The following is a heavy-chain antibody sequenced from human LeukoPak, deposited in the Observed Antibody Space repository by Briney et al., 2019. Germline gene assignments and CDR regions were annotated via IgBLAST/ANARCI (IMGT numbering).Heavy chain of an antibody. Sequence: PSETLSLTCTVSGGSISSGGYYWSWIRQHPGKGREWIGYIYYSGSTYYNPSLKSRVTISVDTSKNQFSLKLSSVTAADTAVYYCARGYYDYVWGSYRPKRFDPWGQGTLVTVSS. V-gene: IGHV4-31*03. CDR3: ARGYYDYVWGSYRPKRFDP. CDR2: IYYSGST. J-gene: IGHJ5*02. D-gene: IGHD3-16*02. CDR1: GGSISSGGYY.